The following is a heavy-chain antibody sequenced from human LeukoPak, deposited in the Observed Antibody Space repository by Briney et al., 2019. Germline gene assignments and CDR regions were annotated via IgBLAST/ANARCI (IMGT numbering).Heavy chain of an antibody. CDR2: ISGTTGTT. J-gene: IGHJ4*02. D-gene: IGHD1-1*01. CDR1: GFTFSSYA. CDR3: ARDHNYAFDN. V-gene: IGHV3-23*01. Sequence: GGSLRLSCAASGFTFSSYAMSWIRQAPGKGLEWLSAISGTTGTTFYADSVRGRFTISRDNSKNTLYLQMNSLRVEDTAVYYCARDHNYAFDNWGQGTLVTVSS.